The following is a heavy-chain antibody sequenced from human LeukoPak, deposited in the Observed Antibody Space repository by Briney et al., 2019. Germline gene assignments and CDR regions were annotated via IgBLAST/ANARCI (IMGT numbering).Heavy chain of an antibody. CDR3: ARDMGNYFDY. V-gene: IGHV3-48*03. CDR1: GFTFSNYE. J-gene: IGHJ4*02. CDR2: IGSSGSTI. Sequence: GGSLRLSCAASGFTFSNYEMNWVRQAPGKGLEWVSYIGSSGSTIYYADSVKGRFTIPRDNAKNSLFLQMSGLRAEDTAVYYCARDMGNYFDYWGQGALVTVSS. D-gene: IGHD3-10*01.